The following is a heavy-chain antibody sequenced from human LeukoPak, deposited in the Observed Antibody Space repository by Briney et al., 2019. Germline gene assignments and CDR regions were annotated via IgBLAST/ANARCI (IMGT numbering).Heavy chain of an antibody. V-gene: IGHV4-38-2*01. CDR2: IYHSGST. J-gene: IGHJ4*02. CDR3: ARGPDSYGYSGY. Sequence: SETLSPTCAVSGYSISSGYYWGWIRQPPGKGLEWIGSIYHSGSTYYNPSLKSRVTISVDTSKNQLSLKLSSVTAADTAVYYCARGPDSYGYSGYWGQGTLVTVSS. CDR1: GYSISSGYY. D-gene: IGHD5-18*01.